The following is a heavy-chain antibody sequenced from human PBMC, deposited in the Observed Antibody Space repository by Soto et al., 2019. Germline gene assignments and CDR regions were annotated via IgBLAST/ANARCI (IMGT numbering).Heavy chain of an antibody. V-gene: IGHV4-31*03. CDR1: GGSISSGGYY. Sequence: QVQLQESGPGLVKPSQTLSLTCTVSGGSISSGGYYWSWIRQHPGKGLEWIGYIYYSGSTYYNPSLTSRVTISVDTSKNQFSLKLSSVTAADTAVYYCARVSSPMADYYYYYMDVWGKGTTVTVSS. CDR3: ARVSSPMADYYYYYMDV. J-gene: IGHJ6*03. D-gene: IGHD3-10*01. CDR2: IYYSGST.